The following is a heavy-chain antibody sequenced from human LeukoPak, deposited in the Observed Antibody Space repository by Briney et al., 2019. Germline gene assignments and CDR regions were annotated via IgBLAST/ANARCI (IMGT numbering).Heavy chain of an antibody. CDR3: ATTPYYYDSSGYVDY. CDR1: GGTFSSYA. J-gene: IGHJ4*02. CDR2: IIPIFSTA. Sequence: SVKVSCKASGGTFSSYAISWVRQAPGQGLEWMGGIIPIFSTANYAQKFQGRVTITADESTSTAYMELSSLRSEDTAVYYCATTPYYYDSSGYVDYWGQGTLVTVSS. D-gene: IGHD3-22*01. V-gene: IGHV1-69*13.